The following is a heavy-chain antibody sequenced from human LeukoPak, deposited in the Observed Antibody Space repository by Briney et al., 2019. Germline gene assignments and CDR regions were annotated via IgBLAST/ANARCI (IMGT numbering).Heavy chain of an antibody. CDR3: VRGGDYYYYYMDV. CDR2: IKSDGSST. Sequence: GGSLRLSCAASGFTFSGYWMHWVRQRPGKGLDWVSGIKSDGSSTTYADSVRGRFTISRDNAKKTLYLQINSLRAEDTAVYYCVRGGDYYYYYMDVWGKGTTVSVS. CDR1: GFTFSGYW. V-gene: IGHV3-74*01. J-gene: IGHJ6*03.